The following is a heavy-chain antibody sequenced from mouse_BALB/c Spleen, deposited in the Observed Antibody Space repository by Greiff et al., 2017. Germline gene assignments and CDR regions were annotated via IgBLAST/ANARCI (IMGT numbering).Heavy chain of an antibody. J-gene: IGHJ1*01. Sequence: VKLQESGAELARPGASVKLSCKASGYTFTSYWMQWVKQRPGQGLEWIGAIYPGDGDTRYTQKFKGKATLTADKSSSTAYMQRSSLASEDSAVYYCAREADYYGSSPHWYFDVWGAGTTVTVSS. V-gene: IGHV1-87*01. CDR3: AREADYYGSSPHWYFDV. CDR2: IYPGDGDT. CDR1: GYTFTSYW. D-gene: IGHD1-1*01.